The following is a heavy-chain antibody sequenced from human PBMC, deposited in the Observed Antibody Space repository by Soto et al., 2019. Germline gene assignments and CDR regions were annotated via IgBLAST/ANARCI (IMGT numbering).Heavy chain of an antibody. CDR2: ISSYNSYNGDT. V-gene: IGHV1-18*04. CDR1: GYTVSNYA. D-gene: IGHD3-16*01. Sequence: QVQLVQSGADLKKPGASVQVSCKTSGYTVSNYAINWVRQAPGQGLEWMGWISSYNSYNGDTKYARMLQDRLTMTIDTSTATAYMELRSLRSDDTAVYYCARSESERGEVGYYGMDVWGQGTTVTVSS. J-gene: IGHJ6*02. CDR3: ARSESERGEVGYYGMDV.